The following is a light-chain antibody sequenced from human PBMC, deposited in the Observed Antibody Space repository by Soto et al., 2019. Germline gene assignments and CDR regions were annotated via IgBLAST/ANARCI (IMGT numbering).Light chain of an antibody. J-gene: IGLJ1*01. Sequence: QSELTQPPSVSAAPGQKVTISCSGNSSKIGNNYVSWYQQLPGTAPKLLIYDNNKRPSGIPDRFSGSKSGTSATLGITGLQTGDEADYYCGTWDSSLSVYVFGTGTKVTVL. CDR1: SSKIGNNY. CDR3: GTWDSSLSVYV. V-gene: IGLV1-51*01. CDR2: DNN.